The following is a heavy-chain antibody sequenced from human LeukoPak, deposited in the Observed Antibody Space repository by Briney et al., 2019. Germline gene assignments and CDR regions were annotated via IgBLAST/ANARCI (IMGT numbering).Heavy chain of an antibody. V-gene: IGHV3-53*01. Sequence: GGSLRLSCAASGFTVSTHFMSWIRQAPGPGLEWVSVIYSDGRTYYADSVKGRFTISRDNSKNTLHLQMDSLRAEDTAVYYCARSTVGWFDSWGQGTLVTVSS. CDR1: GFTVSTHF. D-gene: IGHD3-16*01. CDR2: IYSDGRT. CDR3: ARSTVGWFDS. J-gene: IGHJ5*01.